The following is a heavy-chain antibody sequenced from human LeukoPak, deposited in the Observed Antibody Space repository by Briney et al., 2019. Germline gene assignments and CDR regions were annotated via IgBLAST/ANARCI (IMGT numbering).Heavy chain of an antibody. CDR1: GYTFTDFF. V-gene: IGHV1-2*02. J-gene: IGHJ4*02. Sequence: ASVKVSCKASGYTFTDFFIHWVRRAPGQGLEWMGWINANSGDTFYAQKFQGRVTMTRDTSISTAYMELSRLTSDDTAVYYCARVMGAARGYWGQGTLVTVSS. CDR2: INANSGDT. CDR3: ARVMGAARGY. D-gene: IGHD6-6*01.